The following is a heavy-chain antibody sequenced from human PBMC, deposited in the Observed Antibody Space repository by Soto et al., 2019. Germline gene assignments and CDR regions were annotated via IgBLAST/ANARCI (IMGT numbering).Heavy chain of an antibody. V-gene: IGHV1-69*09. CDR2: IIPILDIA. J-gene: IGHJ4*02. Sequence: QVQLVQSGAEVKKPGSSVKVSCQASGGTFSNYAINWVRQAPGQGLEWMGRIIPILDIAKYAQKFRGRVTITADKSTSTASRELSSLRSEDTAVYYCGRALKGGGNTQYYLDCWGQGTLVAVSS. CDR3: GRALKGGGNTQYYLDC. CDR1: GGTFSNYA. D-gene: IGHD2-15*01.